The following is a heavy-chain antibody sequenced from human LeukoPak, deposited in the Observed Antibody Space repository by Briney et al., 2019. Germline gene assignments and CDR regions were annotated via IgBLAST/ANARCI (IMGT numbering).Heavy chain of an antibody. V-gene: IGHV3-48*04. Sequence: GGSLRLSCAASGFTFSSYSMMWVRQARGEGREWVSYISSSSSTIYYADSVRGRFTIFRDNANNSLYLQMNSLRAEDKAVYYCAREFYYSGGSCPRVVYFDYWGQGTLVTVSS. CDR1: GFTFSSYS. CDR2: ISSSSSTI. D-gene: IGHD2-15*01. J-gene: IGHJ4*02. CDR3: AREFYYSGGSCPRVVYFDY.